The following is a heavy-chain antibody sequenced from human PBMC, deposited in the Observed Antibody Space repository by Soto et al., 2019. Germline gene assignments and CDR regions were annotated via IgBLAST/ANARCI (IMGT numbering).Heavy chain of an antibody. CDR2: IYYSGST. V-gene: IGHV4-59*01. D-gene: IGHD1-7*01. J-gene: IGHJ5*02. Sequence: SETLSLTCTVSGGSISSYYWSWIRQPPGKGLEWIGYIYYSGSTNYNPSLKSRVTISVDTSKNQFSLKLSSVTAADTAVYYCARFSYNWNYVSWFDPWGQGTLVTVS. CDR3: ARFSYNWNYVSWFDP. CDR1: GGSISSYY.